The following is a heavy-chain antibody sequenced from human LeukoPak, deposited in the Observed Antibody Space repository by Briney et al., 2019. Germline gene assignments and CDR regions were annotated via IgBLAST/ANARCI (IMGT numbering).Heavy chain of an antibody. D-gene: IGHD1-26*01. V-gene: IGHV1-2*02. CDR2: ISPNSGGT. Sequence: ASVKVSCKASGYTFTGYYMHWVRQAPGQGLEWMGWISPNSGGTNYAQKFQGRVTMTRDTSISTAYMELSRLRSDDTAVYYCARDMKRSRARWENLGFDPWGQGTLVTVSS. J-gene: IGHJ5*02. CDR1: GYTFTGYY. CDR3: ARDMKRSRARWENLGFDP.